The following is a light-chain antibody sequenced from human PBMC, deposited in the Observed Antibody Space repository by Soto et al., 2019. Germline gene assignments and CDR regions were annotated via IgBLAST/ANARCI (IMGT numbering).Light chain of an antibody. CDR3: QSYDSSHVV. J-gene: IGLJ2*01. V-gene: IGLV1-40*01. Sequence: QSVLTQPPSVSGAPGQRVTISCTGSGSNIGAGYDVHWYQQLPGTAPKLLIYGNSNRPSGVPDRFSGSKSGTSASLAITGLQAEDEADYYCQSYDSSHVVFGGGTKLTVL. CDR2: GNS. CDR1: GSNIGAGYD.